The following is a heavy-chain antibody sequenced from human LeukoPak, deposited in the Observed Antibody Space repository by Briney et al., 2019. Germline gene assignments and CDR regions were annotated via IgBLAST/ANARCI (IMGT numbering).Heavy chain of an antibody. CDR3: ARRRDIGYDIYRGGAFDI. CDR2: IYPGDSDT. D-gene: IGHD3-22*01. Sequence: GESLKISCKGSGYSFTSYWIGWVRQVPGKGLEWMGIIYPGDSDTRYSPSFQGQVTISADKSISTAYLQWSSLKASDTAMYYCARRRDIGYDIYRGGAFDIWGQGTMVTVSS. J-gene: IGHJ3*02. CDR1: GYSFTSYW. V-gene: IGHV5-51*01.